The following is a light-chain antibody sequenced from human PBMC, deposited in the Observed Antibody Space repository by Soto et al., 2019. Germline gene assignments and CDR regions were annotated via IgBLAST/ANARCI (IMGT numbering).Light chain of an antibody. J-gene: IGKJ4*01. CDR3: QQYNSYS. CDR1: QSISSW. V-gene: IGKV1-5*01. CDR2: DAS. Sequence: DIQTTQSPSTLSASVGDRVTITCRASQSISSWLAWYQQKPGKAPKLLIYDASSLESGVPSRFSGSGSVTEFTLTLSSLQPDDFATYYCQQYNSYSFGGGTKVEIK.